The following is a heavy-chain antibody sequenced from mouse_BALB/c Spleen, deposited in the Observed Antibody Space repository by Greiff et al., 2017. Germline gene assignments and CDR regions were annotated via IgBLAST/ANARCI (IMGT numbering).Heavy chain of an antibody. Sequence: EVKVEESGPGLVKPSQSLSLTCTVTGYSITSDYAWNWIRQFPGNQLEWMGYISYSGSTSYNPSLKSRISSTRDTSKNQFFLQLNSVTTEDTATYYCARWGLLRGGAMDYWGQGTSVTVSS. CDR3: ARWGLLRGGAMDY. J-gene: IGHJ4*01. CDR1: GYSITSDYA. D-gene: IGHD2-3*01. CDR2: ISYSGST. V-gene: IGHV3-2*02.